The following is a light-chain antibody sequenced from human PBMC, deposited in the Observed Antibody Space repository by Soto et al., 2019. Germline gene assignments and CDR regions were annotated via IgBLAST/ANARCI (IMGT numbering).Light chain of an antibody. V-gene: IGKV3-11*01. Sequence: DIVLTQSPATLSLSLGERATLSCRASQSVSSYLAWYQQKPGQAPRLLIYDASTRATGIPAGFSASGSGTDFTLTISGLAHEDSAVYYCQQRGNWITFGPGTRLEIK. CDR1: QSVSSY. CDR2: DAS. J-gene: IGKJ5*01. CDR3: QQRGNWIT.